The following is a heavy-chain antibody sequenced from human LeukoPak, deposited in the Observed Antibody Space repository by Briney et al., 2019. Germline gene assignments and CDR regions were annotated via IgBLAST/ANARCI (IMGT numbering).Heavy chain of an antibody. V-gene: IGHV3-48*01. CDR2: I. CDR3: ARDLVWFGEPKGYYNYMDV. Sequence: RGSLRLSCAASGFTFSSYSMNWVRQAPGKGLEWVSYIYYADSVKGRFTISRDNAKNSLYLQMNTLRAEDTAVYYCARDLVWFGEPKGYYNYMDVWGKGTTVTVSS. CDR1: GFTFSSYS. J-gene: IGHJ6*03. D-gene: IGHD3-10*01.